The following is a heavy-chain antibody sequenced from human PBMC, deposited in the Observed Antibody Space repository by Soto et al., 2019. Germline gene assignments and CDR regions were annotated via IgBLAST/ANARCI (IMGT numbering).Heavy chain of an antibody. Sequence: GGSLRLSCAASGFTFSNYDMHWVRQAPGKGLEWVAITWYDGSNKYYADSVKGRFTVFRDNSKNTHYLQMTSLTVEDTAIYYCATLKGGSGRYLKKEYNRNGIDVWGQGTTVTVSS. CDR3: ATLKGGSGRYLKKEYNRNGIDV. CDR2: TWYDGSNK. CDR1: GFTFSNYD. V-gene: IGHV3-33*03. D-gene: IGHD1-20*01. J-gene: IGHJ6*02.